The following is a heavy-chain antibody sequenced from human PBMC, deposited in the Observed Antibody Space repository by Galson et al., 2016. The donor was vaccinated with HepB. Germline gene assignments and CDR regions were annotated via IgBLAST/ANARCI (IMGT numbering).Heavy chain of an antibody. CDR2: ISTFNGKT. Sequence: SVKVSCKASGYMFISYGISWVRQAPGQGLEWMGWISTFNGKTDFARKFQGRVTMTTDTSTNTALMDLRNLRSDDTAVYYCARGVGGVGDYSEGYYYHYHMDVWGTGTTVTV. CDR3: ARGVGGVGDYSEGYYYHYHMDV. D-gene: IGHD3-16*01. V-gene: IGHV1-18*04. J-gene: IGHJ6*03. CDR1: GYMFISYG.